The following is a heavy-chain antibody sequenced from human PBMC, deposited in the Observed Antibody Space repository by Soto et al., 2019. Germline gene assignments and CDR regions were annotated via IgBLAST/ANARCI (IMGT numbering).Heavy chain of an antibody. Sequence: PGGSLRLSCAASGFTFGYYAMHWVRQAPGKGLEWVTVVSFDGSRKYYTDSVKGRFTISRDNSQNTLNLHMNSLRAEDTAIYYCAKDRSGKTWSYYCGMDVWGQGTTVTVSS. D-gene: IGHD3-3*01. J-gene: IGHJ6*02. CDR2: VSFDGSRK. CDR3: AKDRSGKTWSYYCGMDV. CDR1: GFTFGYYA. V-gene: IGHV3-30*18.